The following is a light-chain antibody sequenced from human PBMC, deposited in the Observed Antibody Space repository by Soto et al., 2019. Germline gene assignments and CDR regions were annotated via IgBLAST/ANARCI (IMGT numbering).Light chain of an antibody. CDR2: GAS. J-gene: IGKJ1*01. Sequence: IVLTQSQGTLSLSPGERATLSCRASQSVSSSYLAWYQQKPGQAPRPLIYGASSRAIGIPDRFSGSGSGTDFTLPISRLEPEDFAVYYFQQYGSSPWTFGQGTKVEIK. CDR1: QSVSSSY. CDR3: QQYGSSPWT. V-gene: IGKV3-20*01.